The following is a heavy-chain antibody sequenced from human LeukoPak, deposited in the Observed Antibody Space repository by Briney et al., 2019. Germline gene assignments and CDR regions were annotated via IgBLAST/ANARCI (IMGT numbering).Heavy chain of an antibody. CDR3: ARGSAYSDYYYYGMDV. J-gene: IGHJ6*02. CDR1: GFTFSTYG. Sequence: GGSLRLSCAASGFTFSTYGMHWVRQAPGKGLEWLAVSSYDGSNRFHADSVKGRFTISRGNSKNTLYLQMNSLRPEDTADYYCARGSAYSDYYYYGMDVWGQGTTVTV. CDR2: SSYDGSNR. D-gene: IGHD4-11*01. V-gene: IGHV3-30*03.